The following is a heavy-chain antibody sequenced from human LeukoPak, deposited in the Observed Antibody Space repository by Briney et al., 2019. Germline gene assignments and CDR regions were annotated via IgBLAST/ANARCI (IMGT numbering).Heavy chain of an antibody. J-gene: IGHJ5*02. CDR1: GYTFTGYY. Sequence: ASVKVSCKASGYTFTGYYMHWVRQAPGQGLEWMGWINPNSGGTNYAQKFQGRVTMTRDTSISTAYMELSRLRSDDTAVYYCARGWGLAARSWFDPWGQGTLVTVSS. CDR2: INPNSGGT. D-gene: IGHD6-6*01. CDR3: ARGWGLAARSWFDP. V-gene: IGHV1-2*02.